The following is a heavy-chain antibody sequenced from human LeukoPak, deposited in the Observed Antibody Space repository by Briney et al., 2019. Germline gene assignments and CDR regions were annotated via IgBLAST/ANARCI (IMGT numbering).Heavy chain of an antibody. J-gene: IGHJ4*02. D-gene: IGHD1-26*01. CDR1: GYTFTSYG. CDR2: ISAYNGNT. CDR3: ASPGGGANEGEFDY. Sequence: ASVKVSCKASGYTFTSYGISWVRQAPGQGLEWMGWISAYNGNTNYAQKLQGRVTMTTDTSTSTAYMELRSLRSDDTAVYYCASPGGGANEGEFDYWGQGTLVTVSS. V-gene: IGHV1-18*01.